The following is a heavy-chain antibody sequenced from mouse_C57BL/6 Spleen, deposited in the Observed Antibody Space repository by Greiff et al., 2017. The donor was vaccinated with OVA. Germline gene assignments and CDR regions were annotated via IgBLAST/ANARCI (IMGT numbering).Heavy chain of an antibody. Sequence: QVQLQQPGAELVRPGSSVKLSCKASGYTFTSYWMDWVKQRPGQGLEWIGNIYPSDSETHYNQKFKDKATLTVDKSSSTAYMQLSSLTSEDSAVYYCARWEGFTLDYWGKGTTLTVSS. CDR1: GYTFTSYW. D-gene: IGHD4-1*01. J-gene: IGHJ2*01. CDR2: IYPSDSET. V-gene: IGHV1-61*01. CDR3: ARWEGFTLDY.